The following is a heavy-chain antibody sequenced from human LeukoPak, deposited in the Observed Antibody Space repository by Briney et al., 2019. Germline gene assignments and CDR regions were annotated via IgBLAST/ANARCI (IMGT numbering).Heavy chain of an antibody. V-gene: IGHV4-34*01. Sequence: SETLSLTCAVYGGSFSGYYWSWIRQPPGKGLEWIGEINHSGSTNYNPSLKSRVTISVDTSKNQFSLKLSSVTATDTAVYYCASGVFVGATGDWFDPLGPGNPGHRLL. J-gene: IGHJ5*02. CDR3: ASGVFVGATGDWFDP. CDR2: INHSGST. D-gene: IGHD1-26*01. CDR1: GGSFSGYY.